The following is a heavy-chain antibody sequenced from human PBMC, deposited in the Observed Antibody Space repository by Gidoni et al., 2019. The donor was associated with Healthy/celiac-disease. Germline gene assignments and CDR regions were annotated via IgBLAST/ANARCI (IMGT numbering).Heavy chain of an antibody. D-gene: IGHD6-19*01. Sequence: EVQLVESGGGLVQPGGSLRLSCAASGFTVSSYWMSWVRPAPGKGVEWVANIKQDGSEKDYVDSVKGRFTISRDNAKNSLYLQMNSLRAEDTAVYYCARDRRWGIAVAPFDYWGQGTLVTVSS. CDR3: ARDRRWGIAVAPFDY. CDR1: GFTVSSYW. J-gene: IGHJ4*02. CDR2: IKQDGSEK. V-gene: IGHV3-7*03.